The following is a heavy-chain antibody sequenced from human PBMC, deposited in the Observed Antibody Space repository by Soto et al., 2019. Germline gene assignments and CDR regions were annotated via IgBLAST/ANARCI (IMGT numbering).Heavy chain of an antibody. CDR1: GYSFMKYG. CDR3: DREASVLIPAAQPSRFGS. J-gene: IGHJ5*02. CDR2: ISPYSGYT. D-gene: IGHD2-2*01. V-gene: IGHV1-18*01. Sequence: ASVKVSCTGFGYSFMKYGINWVRQAPGQGLEWVGWISPYSGYTHSAQKFHGRLTLTTDTAASTAYMELRTQRSADTALNYCDREASVLIPAAQPSRFGSWGQGTLVTGSS.